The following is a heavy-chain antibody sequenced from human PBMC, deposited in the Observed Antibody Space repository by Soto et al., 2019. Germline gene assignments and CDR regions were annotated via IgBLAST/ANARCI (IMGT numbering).Heavy chain of an antibody. Sequence: GSLRLSCAAFGFTFSSYAMSWVRQAPGKGLEWVSGIGGGGDYTYYADSVKGRFSVSKDNSKNTLYLQMNSLRPEDTAIYYCAKGRGSDSLAILHYWGQGTLVTVSS. CDR2: IGGGGDYT. V-gene: IGHV3-23*01. D-gene: IGHD2-21*01. CDR3: AKGRGSDSLAILHY. CDR1: GFTFSSYA. J-gene: IGHJ4*02.